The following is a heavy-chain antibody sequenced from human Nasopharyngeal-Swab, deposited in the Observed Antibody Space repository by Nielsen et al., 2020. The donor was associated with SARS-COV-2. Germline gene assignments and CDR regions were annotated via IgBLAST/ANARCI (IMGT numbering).Heavy chain of an antibody. CDR3: ARGFNNGPFDN. Sequence: GESLKISCAASGSTFGDYGMSWVRQDPGKGLQWVSGINRNGGSSGYADSVKGRFTISRDNARNPLYLQMNSLRAEDTALYYCARGFNNGPFDNWGQGTLVTVSS. D-gene: IGHD1/OR15-1a*01. V-gene: IGHV3-20*04. J-gene: IGHJ4*02. CDR1: GSTFGDYG. CDR2: INRNGGSS.